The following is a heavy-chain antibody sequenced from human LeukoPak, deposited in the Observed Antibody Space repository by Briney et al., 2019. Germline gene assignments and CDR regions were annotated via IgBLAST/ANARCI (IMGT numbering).Heavy chain of an antibody. Sequence: AAVKVSCKASGYTFTSYGISWVRQAPGQGLEWMGWISAYNGSTNYAQKLQGRVTMTTDTSTSTAYMELRSLRSDDTAVYYCARVLNDYGDYVVDYWGQGTLVTVSS. CDR1: GYTFTSYG. CDR2: ISAYNGST. D-gene: IGHD4-17*01. V-gene: IGHV1-18*01. CDR3: ARVLNDYGDYVVDY. J-gene: IGHJ4*02.